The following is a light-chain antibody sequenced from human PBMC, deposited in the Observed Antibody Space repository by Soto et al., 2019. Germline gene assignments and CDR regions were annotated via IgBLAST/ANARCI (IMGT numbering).Light chain of an antibody. Sequence: EIGLTQSPGTLSLSQGKRATLSCRASQSVGKKYLAWYQQRPGQAPRLLIYGASKRATGIPDRFSGSGSGTDFTLSVNRLEPEDVAVYYCQQYGTTPYTFGLGTKLEI. V-gene: IGKV3-20*01. CDR3: QQYGTTPYT. CDR2: GAS. CDR1: QSVGKKY. J-gene: IGKJ2*01.